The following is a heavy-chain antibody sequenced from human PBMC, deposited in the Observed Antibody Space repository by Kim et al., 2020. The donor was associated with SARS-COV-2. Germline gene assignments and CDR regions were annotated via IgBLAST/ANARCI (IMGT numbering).Heavy chain of an antibody. CDR2: ISAYNGNT. J-gene: IGHJ6*02. CDR1: GYTFTSYG. Sequence: ASVKVSCKAPGYTFTSYGISWVRQAPGQGLEWMGWISAYNGNTNYAQKLQGRVTMTTDTSTSTAYMELRSLRSDDTAVYYCARDLPLDSSGYYYYYGMDVWGQGTTVTVSS. CDR3: ARDLPLDSSGYYYYYGMDV. D-gene: IGHD3-22*01. V-gene: IGHV1-18*01.